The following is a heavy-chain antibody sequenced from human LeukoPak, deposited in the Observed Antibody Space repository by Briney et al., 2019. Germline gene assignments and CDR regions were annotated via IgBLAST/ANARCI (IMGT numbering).Heavy chain of an antibody. CDR2: ISGSGGSS. D-gene: IGHD6-13*01. CDR1: GFTFSNHA. CDR3: AKLGGGIEAAGGFDY. J-gene: IGHJ4*02. V-gene: IGHV3-23*01. Sequence: GGSLRLSCAASGFTFSNHAMNWVRQAPGKGLEWVSGISGSGGSSSYADSVKGRFTISRDNSKNTLYLQMNSLRAEDTAVYYSAKLGGGIEAAGGFDYWGQGTQVTVSS.